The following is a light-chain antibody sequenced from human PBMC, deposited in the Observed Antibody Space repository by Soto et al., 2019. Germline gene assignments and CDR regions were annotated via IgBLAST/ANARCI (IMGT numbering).Light chain of an antibody. Sequence: QSALTQPASVSGSPGQSITISCTGTSSDVGGYKYVSWYQQHPGKAPKLMIYEVNNRPSGVSNRFSGSKSGNTASLTISGLQAEDEAEYYCSSYTSSSTLLYVFGTGTKVTVL. J-gene: IGLJ1*01. V-gene: IGLV2-14*01. CDR3: SSYTSSSTLLYV. CDR2: EVN. CDR1: SSDVGGYKY.